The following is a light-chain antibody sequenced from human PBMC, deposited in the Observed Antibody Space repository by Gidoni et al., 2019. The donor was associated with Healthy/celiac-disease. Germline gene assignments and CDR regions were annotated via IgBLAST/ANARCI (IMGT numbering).Light chain of an antibody. CDR1: QSISSY. CDR2: AAS. V-gene: IGKV1-39*01. J-gene: IGKJ4*01. CDR3: QQSYSTPLT. Sequence: DIQMTPSPSPLSASVGDRVTITCRASQSISSYLNWYQQKPGKAPKLLIYAASSLQSGVPSRFSGSGSGTDFTLTISSLQPEDFATYYCQQSYSTPLTFXGXTKVEIK.